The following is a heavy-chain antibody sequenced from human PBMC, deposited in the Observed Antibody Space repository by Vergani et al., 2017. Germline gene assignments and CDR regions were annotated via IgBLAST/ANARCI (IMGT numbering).Heavy chain of an antibody. CDR3: ASVRAYDFWSGFQALHY. CDR1: GYTFTGYY. Sequence: QVQLVQSGAEVQKPGASVKVSCKASGYTFTGYYMHWVRQAPGQGLEWMGWINPNSGGTNYAQKFQGRVTMTRDTSISTAYMELSRLRSDDTAVYYCASVRAYDFWSGFQALHYWGQGTLVTVSS. D-gene: IGHD3-3*01. CDR2: INPNSGGT. V-gene: IGHV1-2*02. J-gene: IGHJ4*02.